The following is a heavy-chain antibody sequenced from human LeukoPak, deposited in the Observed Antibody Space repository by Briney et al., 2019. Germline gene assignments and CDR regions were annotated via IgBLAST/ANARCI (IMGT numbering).Heavy chain of an antibody. J-gene: IGHJ4*02. V-gene: IGHV2-5*02. CDR2: IYWDDEK. Sequence: ESGPALVNPTQTLTLTCTFSGFSLTTYGVGVGWIRHPPGKALEGLALIYWDDEKRYRPSLRTRLTITKDTSKSQVVLTLTNVDPVDTATYYCAHLKFYNEGGYSRAFDYWGQGTLVTVSS. CDR3: AHLKFYNEGGYSRAFDY. CDR1: GFSLTTYGVG. D-gene: IGHD2-15*01.